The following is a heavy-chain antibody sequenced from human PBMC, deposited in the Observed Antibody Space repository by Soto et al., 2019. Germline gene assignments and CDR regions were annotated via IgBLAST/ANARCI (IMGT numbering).Heavy chain of an antibody. D-gene: IGHD1-1*01. Sequence: QVQLQQWGAGLLKPSETLSLTCAVYGGSVSSGSYYWSWIRQPPVKGLEWIGEMSHSGGTHFNPSLKSRVTISVDTSKNQFSLKMSFVTAADTALYYCARVERGTATTVVDAFDIWGPETMVTVSS. V-gene: IGHV4-34*01. J-gene: IGHJ3*02. CDR3: ARVERGTATTVVDAFDI. CDR1: GGSVSSGSYY. CDR2: MSHSGGT.